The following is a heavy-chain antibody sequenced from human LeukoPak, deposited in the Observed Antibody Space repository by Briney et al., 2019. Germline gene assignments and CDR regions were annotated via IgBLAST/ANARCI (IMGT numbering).Heavy chain of an antibody. CDR1: GFTFSSYW. V-gene: IGHV3-7*01. J-gene: IGHJ4*02. CDR3: ARDGSGSLQINYFDY. D-gene: IGHD3-10*01. CDR2: IKQDGSEK. Sequence: GGSLRLSCAASGFTFSSYWMSWVRQAPGKGLEWVANIKQDGSEKYYVDSVKGRFTISRDNAKNSLYLQMNSLRAEDTAVYYCARDGSGSLQINYFDYWGQGTLVTVSS.